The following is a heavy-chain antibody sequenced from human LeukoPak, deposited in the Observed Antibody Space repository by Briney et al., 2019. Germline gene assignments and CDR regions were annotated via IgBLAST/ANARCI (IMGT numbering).Heavy chain of an antibody. D-gene: IGHD6-6*01. V-gene: IGHV3-30*02. J-gene: IGHJ4*02. CDR3: AKDQDAASIAARPDY. Sequence: GGSLRLSCAASGFTFSSYGMHWVRQAPGKGLEWVAFIRYDGSNKYYADSVKGRFTISRDNSKNTLYLQMNSLRAEDTAVYYCAKDQDAASIAARPDYWGQGTLVTVSS. CDR1: GFTFSSYG. CDR2: IRYDGSNK.